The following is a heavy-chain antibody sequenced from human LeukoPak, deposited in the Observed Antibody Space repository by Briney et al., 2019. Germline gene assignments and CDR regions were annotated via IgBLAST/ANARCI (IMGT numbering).Heavy chain of an antibody. CDR3: ARGSLYRDYYYDSSGYYFFDY. Sequence: SETLSLTCTVSGGSISTSSYYWSWIRQPPGKGLEWIGEINHSGSTNYNPSLKSRVTISVDTSKNQFSLKLSSVTAADTAVYYCARGSLYRDYYYDSSGYYFFDYWGQGTLVTVSS. D-gene: IGHD3-22*01. CDR1: GGSISTSSYY. V-gene: IGHV4-39*07. CDR2: INHSGST. J-gene: IGHJ4*02.